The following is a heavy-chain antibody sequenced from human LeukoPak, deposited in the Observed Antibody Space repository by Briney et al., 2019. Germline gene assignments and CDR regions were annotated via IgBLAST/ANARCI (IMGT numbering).Heavy chain of an antibody. V-gene: IGHV4-59*08. CDR1: GVSIRSYH. D-gene: IGHD1-26*01. CDR2: KHHSGSG. Sequence: SKTLSLTCTVSGVSIRSYHWSWIRQPPGRALEWIGYKHHSGSGNYNPSLKSRVTLSVDTSKSQFSLTLTSVTAADTAVYYCARHLSGSYLHWFDPWGPGIQVTVSS. CDR3: ARHLSGSYLHWFDP. J-gene: IGHJ5*02.